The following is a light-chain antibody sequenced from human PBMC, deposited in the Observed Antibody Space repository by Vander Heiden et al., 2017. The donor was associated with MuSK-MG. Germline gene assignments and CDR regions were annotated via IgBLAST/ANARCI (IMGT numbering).Light chain of an antibody. CDR3: QHVNTYPRT. J-gene: IGKJ1*01. V-gene: IGKV1-9*01. CDR1: QDINTY. Sequence: DIQLTQSPAFLSASVGDRVTITCRTSQDINTYLAWYQQKPGKAPKLLIYAAYTLQSGVPSRFSGSGSGTEFTLTISSLQPEDIATFYCQHVNTYPRTFGQGTKVEIK. CDR2: AAY.